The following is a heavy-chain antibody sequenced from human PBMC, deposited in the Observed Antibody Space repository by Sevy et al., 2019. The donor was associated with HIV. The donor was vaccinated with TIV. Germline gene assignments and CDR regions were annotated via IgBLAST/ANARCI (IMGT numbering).Heavy chain of an antibody. CDR1: GFTFSSYA. CDR2: VSNSGDNK. CDR3: ATFWVSIHL. J-gene: IGHJ5*02. V-gene: IGHV3-30-3*01. D-gene: IGHD3-3*01. Sequence: GGSLRLSCVASGFTFSSYAIHWVRQAPGKGLEWVAVVSNSGDNKYYADSVKGRFTISRDNSKSTTYLQMNSLRGDDTAVYYGATFWVSIHLWGPGVPVTVSS.